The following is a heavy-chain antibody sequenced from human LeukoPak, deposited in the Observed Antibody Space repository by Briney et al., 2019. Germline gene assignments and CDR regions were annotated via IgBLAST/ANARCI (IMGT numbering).Heavy chain of an antibody. D-gene: IGHD3-22*01. J-gene: IGHJ4*02. CDR3: AKNRATYYYDSSGYYYFPH. V-gene: IGHV3-23*01. CDR1: GFTFSSYG. CDR2: ISGSGGST. Sequence: GGSLRLSCAASGFTFSSYGMSWVRQAPGKGLEWVSAISGSGGSTYYADSVKGRFTISRDNSKNTLYLQMNSLRAEDTAVYYCAKNRATYYYDSSGYYYFPHWGQGTLVTVSS.